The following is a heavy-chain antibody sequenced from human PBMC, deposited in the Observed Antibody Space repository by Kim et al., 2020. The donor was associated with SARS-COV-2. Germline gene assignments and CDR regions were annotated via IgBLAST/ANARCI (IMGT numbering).Heavy chain of an antibody. D-gene: IGHD6-13*01. CDR2: IKQDGSEK. Sequence: GGSLRLSCAVSGFTFNSYWMSWVRQAPGKGPEWVANIKQDGSEKNYGDSVKGRFTISRDNVNNSLYLQMNYLGVDDTAVYYCARIGSSWGFDYWGEGTLVIVSS. CDR3: ARIGSSWGFDY. J-gene: IGHJ4*02. V-gene: IGHV3-7*01. CDR1: GFTFNSYW.